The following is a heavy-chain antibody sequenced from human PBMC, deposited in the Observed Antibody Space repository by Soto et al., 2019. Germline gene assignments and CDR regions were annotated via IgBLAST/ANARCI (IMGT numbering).Heavy chain of an antibody. J-gene: IGHJ3*02. CDR1: GFTFSDHY. V-gene: IGHV3-72*01. Sequence: GGSLRLSCAASGFTFSDHYMDWVRQAPGKGMEWVGRPRNKANSYTTEYAASVKGRFNISRDASKNALYLQMNSLKTEDTAVYYCARGSWGSDDAFDIWGQGTMVTVSS. CDR3: ARGSWGSDDAFDI. CDR2: PRNKANSYTT. D-gene: IGHD3-10*01.